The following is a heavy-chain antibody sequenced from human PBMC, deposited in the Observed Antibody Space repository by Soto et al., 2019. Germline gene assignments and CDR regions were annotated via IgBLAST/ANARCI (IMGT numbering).Heavy chain of an antibody. CDR1: GYTFTSYG. J-gene: IGHJ4*02. D-gene: IGHD1-1*01. CDR3: ARGRYGDY. Sequence: QVHLVQSGAEVKKPGASVKVSCKGSGYTFTSYGITWVRQAPGQGLEWMGWISAHNGNTDYAQKLQGRVTVTRDTSTSTAYMELRSLRADDTAVYYCARGRYGDYWGQGALVTVSS. CDR2: ISAHNGNT. V-gene: IGHV1-18*01.